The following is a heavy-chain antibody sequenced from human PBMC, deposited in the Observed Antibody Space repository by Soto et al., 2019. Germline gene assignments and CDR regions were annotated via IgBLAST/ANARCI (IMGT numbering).Heavy chain of an antibody. D-gene: IGHD2-15*01. J-gene: IGHJ3*02. CDR1: GGSISSYY. Sequence: SETLSLTCTVSGGSISSYYWSWIRQPPGKGRGWIGYIYYSGSTNYNPSLKSRVTISVDTSKNQFSLKLSSVTAADTAVYYCARDGRYCSGGSCYRRPAFDIWGQGTMVTVSS. CDR3: ARDGRYCSGGSCYRRPAFDI. V-gene: IGHV4-59*01. CDR2: IYYSGST.